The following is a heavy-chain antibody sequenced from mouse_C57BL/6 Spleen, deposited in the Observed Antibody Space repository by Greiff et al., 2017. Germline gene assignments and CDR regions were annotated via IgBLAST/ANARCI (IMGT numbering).Heavy chain of an antibody. CDR3: ASEGDYGSLDY. Sequence: EVKLMESGGDLVKPGGSLKLSCAASGFTFSSYGMSWVRQTPDKRLEWVATISSGGSYTYYPDSVKGRFTISRDNAKNTLYLQMSSLKSVDTAMYYCASEGDYGSLDYWGQGTTLTVSS. J-gene: IGHJ2*01. CDR1: GFTFSSYG. D-gene: IGHD1-1*01. V-gene: IGHV5-6*01. CDR2: ISSGGSYT.